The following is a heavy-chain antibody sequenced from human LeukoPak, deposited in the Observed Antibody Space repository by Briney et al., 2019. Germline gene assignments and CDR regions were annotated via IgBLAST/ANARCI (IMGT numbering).Heavy chain of an antibody. CDR2: ISSSSSTI. J-gene: IGHJ6*03. CDR1: GFTFSSYS. V-gene: IGHV3-48*04. CDR3: AKVEDRERPSSGWFYYYYYYYMDV. D-gene: IGHD6-19*01. Sequence: GGSLRLSCAASGFTFSSYSMNWVRQAPGKGLEWVSYISSSSSTIYYADSVKGRFTISRDNAKNSLYLQMNSLRAEDTAVYYCAKVEDRERPSSGWFYYYYYYYMDVWGKGTTVTISS.